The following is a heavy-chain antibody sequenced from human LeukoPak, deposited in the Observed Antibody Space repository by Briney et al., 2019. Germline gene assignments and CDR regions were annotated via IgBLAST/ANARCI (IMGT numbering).Heavy chain of an antibody. Sequence: ASVKVSCKASGYTFTSYYMHWVRQAPGQGLEWMGIINPSGGSTSCAQKFQGRVTMTRDTSTSTVYMELSSLRSEDTAVYYCARGHIVVVPAAPAFSFDYWGQGTLVTVSS. CDR3: ARGHIVVVPAAPAFSFDY. V-gene: IGHV1-46*01. D-gene: IGHD2-2*01. CDR2: INPSGGST. CDR1: GYTFTSYY. J-gene: IGHJ4*02.